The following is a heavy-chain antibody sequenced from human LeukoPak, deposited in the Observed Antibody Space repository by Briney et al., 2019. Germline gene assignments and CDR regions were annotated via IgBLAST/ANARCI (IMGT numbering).Heavy chain of an antibody. CDR1: GGSISSYY. CDR3: ARSGTSRGNFDY. D-gene: IGHD3-16*01. V-gene: IGHV4-59*01. J-gene: IGHJ4*02. CDR2: ISYSGST. Sequence: PSETLSLTCTVSGGSISSYYCTWIRQPPGKGLEWIGYISYSGSTNYNPSLKSRVTISVDTSKNQFSLKLSSMTAADTAVYYCARSGTSRGNFDYWGQGTLVTVSS.